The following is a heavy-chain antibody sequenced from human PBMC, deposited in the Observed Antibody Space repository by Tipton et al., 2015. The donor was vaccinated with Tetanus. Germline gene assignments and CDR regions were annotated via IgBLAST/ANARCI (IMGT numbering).Heavy chain of an antibody. J-gene: IGHJ6*02. V-gene: IGHV4-34*01. CDR1: GGSFSGYY. CDR2: INHSGST. Sequence: TLSLTCAVYGGSFSGYYWSWIRQPPGKGLEWIGEINHSGSTNYNPPLKSRVTISVDTSKNQVSLNLSSVTAADTAVYYCARDRDYYGSGSRGMDVWGQGTRVTVSS. D-gene: IGHD3-10*01. CDR3: ARDRDYYGSGSRGMDV.